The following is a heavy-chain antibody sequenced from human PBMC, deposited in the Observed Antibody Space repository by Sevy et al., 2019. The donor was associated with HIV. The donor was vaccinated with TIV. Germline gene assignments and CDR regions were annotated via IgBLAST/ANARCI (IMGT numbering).Heavy chain of an antibody. CDR2: ITGSGGST. J-gene: IGHJ4*02. CDR1: GFTFSSYA. V-gene: IGHV3-23*01. CDR3: AKDPSTVTTSFFDY. Sequence: GGSLRLSCAASGFTFSSYAMSWVRQAPGKGLEWVSAITGSGGSTYFADSVKGRFTISRDNSKNTLYLQMNSLRAEDTAVYYCAKDPSTVTTSFFDYWGQRTLVTVSS. D-gene: IGHD4-17*01.